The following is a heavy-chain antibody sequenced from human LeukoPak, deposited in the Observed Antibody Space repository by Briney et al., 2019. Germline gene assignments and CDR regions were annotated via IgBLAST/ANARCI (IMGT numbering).Heavy chain of an antibody. D-gene: IGHD1-7*01. CDR2: INPNSGGT. CDR1: GYTFTGYY. V-gene: IGHV1-2*02. Sequence: ASVKVSCKASGYTFTGYYMHWVRQAPGRGLEWMGWINPNSGGTNYAQKFQGRVTMTRDTSISTAYMELSRLRSDDTAVYYCARDSLPITGTTGFDYWGQGTLVTVSS. CDR3: ARDSLPITGTTGFDY. J-gene: IGHJ4*02.